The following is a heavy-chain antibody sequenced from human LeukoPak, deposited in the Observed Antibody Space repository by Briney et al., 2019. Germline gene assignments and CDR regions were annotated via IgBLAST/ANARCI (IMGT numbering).Heavy chain of an antibody. CDR3: ARDRASNWFDP. V-gene: IGHV4-34*01. J-gene: IGHJ5*02. CDR2: INHSGST. D-gene: IGHD3-10*01. CDR1: GGSFSGYY. Sequence: PSETLSLTCAVYGGSFSGYYWSWIRQPPGKGLEWIGEINHSGSTNYNPSLKSRVTISVDTSKNQFSLKLSSVTAADTAFYYCARDRASNWFDPWGQGTLVTVSS.